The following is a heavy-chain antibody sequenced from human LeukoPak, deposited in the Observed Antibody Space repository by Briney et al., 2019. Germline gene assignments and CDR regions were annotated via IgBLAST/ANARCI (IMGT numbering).Heavy chain of an antibody. D-gene: IGHD3-10*01. J-gene: IGHJ4*02. CDR1: GGSISSGSYH. CDR3: ARRHDYGSMPSY. CDR2: IYYSGST. Sequence: SQTLSLTCTVSGGSISSGSYHWSWIRQHPGKGLEWIGYIYYSGSTYYNSSLKSRVTISVDTSKNQFSLKLSSVTAADTAVYYCARRHDYGSMPSYWGQGTLVTVSS. V-gene: IGHV4-31*03.